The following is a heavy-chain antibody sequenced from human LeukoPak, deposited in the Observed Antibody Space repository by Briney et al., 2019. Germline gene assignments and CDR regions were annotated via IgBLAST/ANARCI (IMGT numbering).Heavy chain of an antibody. D-gene: IGHD6-13*01. CDR2: ISSSSSSI. CDR1: GFTFSSYS. J-gene: IGHJ4*02. V-gene: IGHV3-21*01. Sequence: GGSLRLSCAASGFTFSSYSMNWVRQAPGKGLEWVSSISSSSSSIYYADSVKGRFTISRDNAKNSLYLKMNSLRAEDTAVYYCARVGVLSSSWLLYWGQGTLVTVSS. CDR3: ARVGVLSSSWLLY.